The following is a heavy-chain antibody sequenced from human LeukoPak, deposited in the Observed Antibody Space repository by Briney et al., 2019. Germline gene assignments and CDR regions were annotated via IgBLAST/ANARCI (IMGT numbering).Heavy chain of an antibody. CDR2: ISGSGGST. CDR1: GFTFSSYA. D-gene: IGHD3-16*01. J-gene: IGHJ4*02. CDR3: AKDYRWVGPGMGEDYFDY. V-gene: IGHV3-23*01. Sequence: GGSLRLSCAASGFTFSSYAMSWVRQAPGKGLEWVSAISGSGGSTYYADSVKGRFTISRDNSKNTLYLQMNSLRAEDTAVYYCAKDYRWVGPGMGEDYFDYGGQGPRVPVSS.